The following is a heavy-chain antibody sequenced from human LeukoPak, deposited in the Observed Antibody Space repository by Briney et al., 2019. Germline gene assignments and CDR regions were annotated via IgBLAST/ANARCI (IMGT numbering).Heavy chain of an antibody. J-gene: IGHJ4*02. CDR1: GGSISSSSYY. CDR2: IYYSGST. V-gene: IGHV4-39*01. CDR3: ARQTTYYDILTGYAPTLYFDY. D-gene: IGHD3-9*01. Sequence: SETLSLTCTVSGGSISSSSYYWGWIRQPPGKGLEWIGSIYYSGSTYYNPSLKSRVTMSVDTSKNQFSLKLSSVTAADTAVYYCARQTTYYDILTGYAPTLYFDYWGQGTLVTVSS.